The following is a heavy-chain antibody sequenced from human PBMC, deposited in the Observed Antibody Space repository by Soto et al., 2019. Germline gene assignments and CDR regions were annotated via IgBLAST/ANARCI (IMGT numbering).Heavy chain of an antibody. J-gene: IGHJ3*02. CDR1: GYTFTGYY. V-gene: IGHV1-2*02. Sequence: QVQLVQSGAEVKKPGASVKVSCKASGYTFTGYYMHWVRQAPGQGLEWMGWINPNSGGTNYAQQFQGRVPMTRDTSISTAYMELSRLRSDDTAVYYCARRFGEPLGALDIWGQGTMVTVSS. CDR3: ARRFGEPLGALDI. D-gene: IGHD3-10*01. CDR2: INPNSGGT.